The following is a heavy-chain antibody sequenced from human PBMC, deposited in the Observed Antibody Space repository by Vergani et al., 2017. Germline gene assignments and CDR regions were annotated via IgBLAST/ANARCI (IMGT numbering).Heavy chain of an antibody. CDR3: ARVNYDILTGYYYYYYGMDV. D-gene: IGHD3-9*01. CDR2: IKQDGSEK. V-gene: IGHV3-7*01. CDR1: GFTFSSYW. J-gene: IGHJ6*02. Sequence: EVQLVESGGGLVQPGGSLRLSCAASGFTFSSYWMSWVRQAPGKGLEWVANIKQDGSEKYYVDSVKGRFTISRDNAKNSLYLQMNSLRAEDTAVYYCARVNYDILTGYYYYYYGMDVWGQGTTVTVS.